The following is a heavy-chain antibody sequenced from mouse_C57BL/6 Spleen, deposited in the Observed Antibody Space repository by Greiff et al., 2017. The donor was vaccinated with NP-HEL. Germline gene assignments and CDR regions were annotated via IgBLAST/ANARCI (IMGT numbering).Heavy chain of an antibody. Sequence: EVHLVESGGGLVKPGGSLKLSCAASGFTFSSYTMSWVRQTPEKRLEWVATISGGGGNTYYPDSVKGRFTISRDNAKNTLYLQMSSLRSEDTALYYCARSFTTAYAMDYWGQGTSVTVSS. D-gene: IGHD1-2*01. CDR3: ARSFTTAYAMDY. CDR2: ISGGGGNT. V-gene: IGHV5-9*01. J-gene: IGHJ4*01. CDR1: GFTFSSYT.